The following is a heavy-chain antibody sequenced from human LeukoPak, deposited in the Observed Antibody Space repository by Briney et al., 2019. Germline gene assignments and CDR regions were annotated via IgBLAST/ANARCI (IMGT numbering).Heavy chain of an antibody. CDR1: GGTFNNYA. D-gene: IGHD1-1*01. Sequence: EASVKVSCKASGGTFNNYAINWVRQAPGQGLEWMGGIIPIFGSSNYAQKFQGRVTITADESTSTAYMELSSLRSEDTAVYYCARDLAGTTSANNWFDPWGQGTLVTVSS. J-gene: IGHJ5*02. CDR2: IIPIFGSS. V-gene: IGHV1-69*13. CDR3: ARDLAGTTSANNWFDP.